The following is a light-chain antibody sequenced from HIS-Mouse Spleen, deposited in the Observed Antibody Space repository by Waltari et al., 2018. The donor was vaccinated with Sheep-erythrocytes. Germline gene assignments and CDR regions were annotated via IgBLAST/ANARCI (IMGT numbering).Light chain of an antibody. Sequence: QSALTQPRSVSGSPGQSVTISCTGTSSDAGSYNLVSWYQQHPGKAPKLMIYEGSKRPSGVSNRFSGSKSGNTASLTISGLQAEDEADYYCCSYAGSSTLVFGGGTKLTVL. CDR1: SSDAGSYNL. V-gene: IGLV2-23*01. CDR3: CSYAGSSTLV. CDR2: EGS. J-gene: IGLJ2*01.